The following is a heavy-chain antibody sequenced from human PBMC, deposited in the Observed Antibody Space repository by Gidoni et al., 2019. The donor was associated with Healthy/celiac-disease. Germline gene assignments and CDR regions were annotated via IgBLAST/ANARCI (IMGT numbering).Heavy chain of an antibody. J-gene: IGHJ4*02. Sequence: QVQLQESGPGLVKPSETLSLTCTVSGGSISSYYWSWIRQPPGKGLEWIGYIYYSGSTNYNPSLKSRVTISVDTSKNQFSLKLSSVTAADTAVYYCARVSWWELSHFDYWGQGTLVTVSS. D-gene: IGHD1-26*01. CDR3: ARVSWWELSHFDY. CDR1: GGSISSYY. CDR2: IYYSGST. V-gene: IGHV4-59*01.